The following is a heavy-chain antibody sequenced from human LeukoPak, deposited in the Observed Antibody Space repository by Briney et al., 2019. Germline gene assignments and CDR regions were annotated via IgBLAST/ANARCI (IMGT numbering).Heavy chain of an antibody. D-gene: IGHD5-12*01. Sequence: SETLSLTCAVSGGSISSNSYYWGWIRQPPGKGLEWIGSIYYSGSTYYNPSLKSRVTISVDTSKNQFSLKLSSVTAADTAVYYCAGGWLRLGKDEPYYYYYMDVWGKGTTVTISS. J-gene: IGHJ6*03. V-gene: IGHV4-39*07. CDR3: AGGWLRLGKDEPYYYYYMDV. CDR1: GGSISSNSYY. CDR2: IYYSGST.